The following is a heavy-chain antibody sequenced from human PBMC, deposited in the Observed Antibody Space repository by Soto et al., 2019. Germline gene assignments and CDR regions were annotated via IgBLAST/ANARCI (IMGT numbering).Heavy chain of an antibody. CDR1: GFTFSSYA. J-gene: IGHJ4*02. V-gene: IGHV3-23*01. D-gene: IGHD5-18*01. CDR3: AINPKRGVQLWPNFDY. CDR2: ISGSGGST. Sequence: EVQLLESGGGLVQPGGSLRLSCAASGFTFSSYAMSWVRQAPGKGLEWVSAISGSGGSTYYADSVKGRFTISRDNSKNTLYLQMNSLRAEDTAVYYCAINPKRGVQLWPNFDYWGQGTLVTVSS.